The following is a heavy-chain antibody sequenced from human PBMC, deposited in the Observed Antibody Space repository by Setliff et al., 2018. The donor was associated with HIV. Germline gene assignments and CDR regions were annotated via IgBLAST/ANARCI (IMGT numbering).Heavy chain of an antibody. CDR3: ARGSSWQYYYYYYMDV. Sequence: SETLSLTCTASGGSISSYYWSWIRQPPGKGLEWIGYIYYSGSTNYNPSLKSRVTISVDTSKNQFSLKLSSVTAADTAVYYCARGSSWQYYYYYYMDVWGKGTTVT. J-gene: IGHJ6*03. CDR2: IYYSGST. V-gene: IGHV4-59*01. D-gene: IGHD6-13*01. CDR1: GGSISSYY.